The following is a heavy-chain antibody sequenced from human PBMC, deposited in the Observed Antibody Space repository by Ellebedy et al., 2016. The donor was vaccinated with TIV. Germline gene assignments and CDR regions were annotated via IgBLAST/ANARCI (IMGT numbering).Heavy chain of an antibody. V-gene: IGHV3-23*01. CDR3: ARDSGRFTMVRGVIEY. D-gene: IGHD3-10*01. CDR2: ITGNGGIT. CDR1: GFPFSAYA. J-gene: IGHJ4*02. Sequence: GGSLRLSCATSGFPFSAYAMSWVRQAPGTGLEWVSSITGNGGITLYADSVKGRFTISRDNSKNTLYLQMNSLRAEDTAVYYCARDSGRFTMVRGVIEYWGQGTLVTVSS.